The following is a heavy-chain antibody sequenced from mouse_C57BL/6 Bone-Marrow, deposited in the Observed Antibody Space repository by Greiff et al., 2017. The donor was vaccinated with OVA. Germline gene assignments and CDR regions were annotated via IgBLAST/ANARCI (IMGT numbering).Heavy chain of an antibody. J-gene: IGHJ4*01. CDR2: INPSSGYT. V-gene: IGHV1-7*01. CDR1: GYTFTSYW. Sequence: QVQLQQSGAELAKPGASVKLSCKASGYTFTSYWMHWVKQRPGQGLEWIGYINPSSGYTKYNQKFKDKATLTADKSSSTAYMQLSSLTYEDAAVYYCARAGITTVVATEGYAMDYWGQGTSVTVSS. D-gene: IGHD1-1*01. CDR3: ARAGITTVVATEGYAMDY.